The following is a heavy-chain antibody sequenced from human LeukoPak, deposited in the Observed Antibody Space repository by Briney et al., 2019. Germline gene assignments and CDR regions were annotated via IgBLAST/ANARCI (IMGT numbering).Heavy chain of an antibody. J-gene: IGHJ4*02. CDR3: AREERYCSSSRCFVGVGNDY. D-gene: IGHD2-2*01. CDR1: GYTFGNSG. Sequence: ASVKVSCKASGYTFGNSGISWVRQAPGQGLEWMGWTNAYNGNTIYAENLQGRVTMTTDTSTSTAYMELTSLRSDDTAVYYCAREERYCSSSRCFVGVGNDYWGQGTLVSVSS. V-gene: IGHV1-18*01. CDR2: TNAYNGNT.